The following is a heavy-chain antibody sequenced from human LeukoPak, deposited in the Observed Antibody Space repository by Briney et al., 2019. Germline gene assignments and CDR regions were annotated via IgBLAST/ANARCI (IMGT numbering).Heavy chain of an antibody. D-gene: IGHD3-22*01. J-gene: IGHJ4*02. CDR1: GFTFSSYA. V-gene: IGHV3-30*14. CDR3: VKPYYYDSSFTGRSHFDY. CDR2: ISYDGSNK. Sequence: GGSLRLPCAASGFTFSSYAMHWVRQAPGKGLEWVAVISYDGSNKYYADSVKGRFTISRDNSKNTLYLQMSSLRAEDTAVYYCVKPYYYDSSFTGRSHFDYWGQGTLVTVSS.